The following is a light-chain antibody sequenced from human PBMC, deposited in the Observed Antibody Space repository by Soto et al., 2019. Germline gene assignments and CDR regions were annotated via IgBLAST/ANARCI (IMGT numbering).Light chain of an antibody. J-gene: IGKJ3*01. CDR1: QGIGSW. V-gene: IGKV1-12*01. CDR3: LQANSFPLT. Sequence: DIPMTQSPSSVSASVGDRVTITCRASQGIGSWLGWYQQKPGKAPKLLIYAAASLQSGVPSRFSATFSGTEFTLTISSLQPEDLATYFCLQANSFPLTFGPGTKVDLK. CDR2: AAA.